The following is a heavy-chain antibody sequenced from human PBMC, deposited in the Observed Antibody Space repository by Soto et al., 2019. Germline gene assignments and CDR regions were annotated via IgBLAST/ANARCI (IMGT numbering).Heavy chain of an antibody. CDR3: ARGGTVTAIDWYFDL. Sequence: QVQLQESGPGLVKPSETLSLTCTVSGGSISSYYWSWIRQPQGKGLEWIGYSYYSGSTNYNHSLKSRVTISVDTSKNQFSLKLSSVTAAETAVYYCARGGTVTAIDWYFDLWGRGTLVTVSS. J-gene: IGHJ2*01. V-gene: IGHV4-59*01. CDR1: GGSISSYY. D-gene: IGHD2-21*02. CDR2: SYYSGST.